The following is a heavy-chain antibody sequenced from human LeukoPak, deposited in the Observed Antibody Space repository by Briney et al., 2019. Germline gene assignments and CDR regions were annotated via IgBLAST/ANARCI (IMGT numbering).Heavy chain of an antibody. V-gene: IGHV4-59*12. CDR3: ARGPRYKLDY. CDR1: GGSISSYY. J-gene: IGHJ4*02. CDR2: IYYSGST. Sequence: PSETLSLTCTVSGGSISSYYWSWIRQPPGKGLEWIGYIYYSGSTNYNPSLKSRVTISVDTSKNQFSLKLSSVTAADTAVYYCARGPRYKLDYWGQGTLVTVSS. D-gene: IGHD1-14*01.